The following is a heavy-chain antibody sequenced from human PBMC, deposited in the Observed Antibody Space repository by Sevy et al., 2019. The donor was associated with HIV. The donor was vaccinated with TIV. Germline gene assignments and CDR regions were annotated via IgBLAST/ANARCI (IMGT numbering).Heavy chain of an antibody. CDR1: GFTFSSYS. V-gene: IGHV3-21*01. J-gene: IGHJ4*02. CDR3: ARDPGFYCSGGSCYPRYYFDY. D-gene: IGHD2-15*01. Sequence: GGSLRLSCAASGFTFSSYSMNWVRQAPGKGLEWVSSISSSSIYIYYADSVKGRFTISRDNAKNSRYLQMNSLRAEDTAVYYCARDPGFYCSGGSCYPRYYFDYWGQGTLVTVSS. CDR2: ISSSSIYI.